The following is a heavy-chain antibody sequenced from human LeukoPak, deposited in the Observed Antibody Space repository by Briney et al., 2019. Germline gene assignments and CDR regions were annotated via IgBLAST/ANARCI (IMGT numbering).Heavy chain of an antibody. V-gene: IGHV3-74*01. D-gene: IGHD6-19*01. CDR1: RFTFSSYW. CDR2: IDDDGSTTT. Sequence: GGSLRLSCAASRFTFSSYWMHWVRQAPGKGLMWVSRIDDDGSTTTDYADSVKGRFTISRDNAKNTVYLQMNSLRAEDTAVYYCAKSVAVAGDPSFDYWGQGTLVTVSS. J-gene: IGHJ4*02. CDR3: AKSVAVAGDPSFDY.